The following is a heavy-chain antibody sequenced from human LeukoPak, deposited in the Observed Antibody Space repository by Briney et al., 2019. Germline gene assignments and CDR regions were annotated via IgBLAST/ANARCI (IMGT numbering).Heavy chain of an antibody. CDR3: ARDHGGYIVATHFDY. J-gene: IGHJ4*02. Sequence: ASVKVSCKASGYTFTSYDINWVRQATGQGLEWMGWMNPNSGNTGYAQKFQGRVTMTTDTSTSTAYMELRSLRSDDTAVYYCARDHGGYIVATHFDYWGQGTLVTVSS. D-gene: IGHD5-12*01. CDR1: GYTFTSYD. V-gene: IGHV1-8*01. CDR2: MNPNSGNT.